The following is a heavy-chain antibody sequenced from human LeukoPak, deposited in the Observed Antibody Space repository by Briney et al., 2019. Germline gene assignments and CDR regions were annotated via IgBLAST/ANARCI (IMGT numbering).Heavy chain of an antibody. CDR2: INPNSGGT. D-gene: IGHD6-19*01. CDR1: GYTFTGYY. CDR3: ARDSRHIIAVAGDFDY. J-gene: IGHJ4*02. Sequence: GASVKVSCKASGYTFTGYYMHWVRQAPGQGLEWMGWINPNSGGTNYAQKLQGRVTMTTDTSTSTAYMELRSLRSDDTAVYYCARDSRHIIAVAGDFDYWGQGTLVTVSS. V-gene: IGHV1-2*02.